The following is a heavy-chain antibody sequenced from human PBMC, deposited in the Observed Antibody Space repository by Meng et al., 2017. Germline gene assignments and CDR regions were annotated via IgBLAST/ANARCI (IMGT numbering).Heavy chain of an antibody. Sequence: ASVKVFCKASGYTFTSYGISWVRQAPGQGLEWMGWISAYNGNTNYAQKLQGRVTMTTDTSTSTAYMELRSLRSDDTAVYYCARDLPVQQLVRALDYWGQGTLVTVSS. V-gene: IGHV1-18*01. CDR3: ARDLPVQQLVRALDY. D-gene: IGHD6-13*01. CDR1: GYTFTSYG. J-gene: IGHJ4*02. CDR2: ISAYNGNT.